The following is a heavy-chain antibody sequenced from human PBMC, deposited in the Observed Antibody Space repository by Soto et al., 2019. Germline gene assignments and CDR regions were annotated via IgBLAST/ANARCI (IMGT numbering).Heavy chain of an antibody. CDR2: IKGDGSGI. CDR3: ARGHYGLDV. J-gene: IGHJ6*02. CDR1: GFTFSSYW. V-gene: IGHV3-7*05. Sequence: EVQLVESGGGLVQPGGSLRLSCAASGFTFSSYWMSWVRQAPGKGLEWVAHIKGDGSGIEFVDSVKGRFTISRDNAKNSPFMQMTSLRADDTAVYYCARGHYGLDVWGQGTTVIVSS.